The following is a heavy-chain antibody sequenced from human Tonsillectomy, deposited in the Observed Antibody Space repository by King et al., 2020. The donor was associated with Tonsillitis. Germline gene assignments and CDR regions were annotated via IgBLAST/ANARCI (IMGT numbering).Heavy chain of an antibody. CDR3: ARVAGTYGGFGQLYFDY. J-gene: IGHJ4*02. Sequence: VQLQESGPGLVKPSETLSLTCTVSGGSISTYYWSWIRQTPGKGLEWIGYIYYSESTNYNPSLKSRGTISLDTSKNQFSLKLSSVTAADTAVYYCARVAGTYGGFGQLYFDYWGQGTLVTVSS. V-gene: IGHV4-59*01. CDR2: IYYSEST. CDR1: GGSISTYY. D-gene: IGHD2-8*01.